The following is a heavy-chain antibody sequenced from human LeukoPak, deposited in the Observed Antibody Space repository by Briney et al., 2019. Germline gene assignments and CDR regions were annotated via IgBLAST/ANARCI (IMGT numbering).Heavy chain of an antibody. J-gene: IGHJ6*04. V-gene: IGHV3-21*01. Sequence: PGGSLRLSCAASGFTFSSYSMNWVRQAPGKGLEWVSSISSSSSSYIYYADSVKGRFTISRDNAKNSLYLQMNSLRAEDTAVYYCARVQRYCSGGSCYDYYYYGMDVWGKGTTVTVSS. CDR3: ARVQRYCSGGSCYDYYYYGMDV. CDR2: ISSSSSSYI. CDR1: GFTFSSYS. D-gene: IGHD2-15*01.